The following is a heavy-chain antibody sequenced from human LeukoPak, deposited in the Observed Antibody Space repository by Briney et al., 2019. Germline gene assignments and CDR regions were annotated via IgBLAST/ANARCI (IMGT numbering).Heavy chain of an antibody. V-gene: IGHV4-4*07. CDR2: IYTSGST. CDR3: ARGNSDSSGYYYDKGIDY. J-gene: IGHJ4*02. CDR1: GGSISSYY. D-gene: IGHD3-22*01. Sequence: PSETLSLTCTVSGGSISSYYWSWIRQPAGKGLEWIGRIYTSGSTNYNPSLKSRVTMSVDTSKNQFSLKLSSVTAADTAVYYCARGNSDSSGYYYDKGIDYWGQGTLVTVSS.